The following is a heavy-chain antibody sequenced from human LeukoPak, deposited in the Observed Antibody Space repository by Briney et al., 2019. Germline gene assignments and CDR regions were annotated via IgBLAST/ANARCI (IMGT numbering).Heavy chain of an antibody. CDR3: ARTAARRFDY. D-gene: IGHD6-6*01. V-gene: IGHV1-46*01. CDR2: INPTGGST. Sequence: ASVKVSCKASGYTFPSYFMHWGRQAPGQGLEWMGIINPTGGSTIYAQKFQGRVTMTRDTSTSTVYMELSSLRSDDTVVYYCARTAARRFDYWGQGTLVTVSS. CDR1: GYTFPSYF. J-gene: IGHJ4*02.